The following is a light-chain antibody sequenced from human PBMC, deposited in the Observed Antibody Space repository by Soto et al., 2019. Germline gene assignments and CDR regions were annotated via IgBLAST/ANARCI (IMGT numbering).Light chain of an antibody. CDR3: RQVDTYPLT. CDR1: QDVGTY. Sequence: DIQLTQSPSFLSASEGDRVTITCRASQDVGTYFAWYQLKPGKAPQLLVYGAFTLQSGVPSRFSGSGSGTEFTLTISSLQPEDSATYYCRQVDTYPLTFGGGTKVEIK. J-gene: IGKJ4*01. V-gene: IGKV1-9*01. CDR2: GAF.